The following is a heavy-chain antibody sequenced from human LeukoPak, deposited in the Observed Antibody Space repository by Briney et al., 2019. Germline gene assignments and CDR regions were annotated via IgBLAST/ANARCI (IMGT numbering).Heavy chain of an antibody. CDR1: GFTFSSYE. Sequence: PGGSLRLSCAASGFTFSSYEMNWVRQAPGKGLEWVSYISSSSSTIYYADSVKGRFTISRDNAKNSLYLQMNSLRAEDTAVYYCAIHGDITIFGVVIKDFDYWGQGTLVTVSS. CDR3: AIHGDITIFGVVIKDFDY. V-gene: IGHV3-48*01. CDR2: ISSSSSTI. J-gene: IGHJ4*02. D-gene: IGHD3-3*01.